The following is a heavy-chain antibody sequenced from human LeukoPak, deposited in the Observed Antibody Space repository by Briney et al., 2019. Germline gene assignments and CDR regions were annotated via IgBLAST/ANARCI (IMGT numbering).Heavy chain of an antibody. CDR2: IIPILGIA. V-gene: IGHV1-69*04. Sequence: ASVKVSCKASGGTFSSYAISWVRQAPGQGLEWMGRIIPILGIANYAQKFQGRVTITADKSTSTAYMELSSLRSEDTAVYYCARVLFSGVDNWFDPWGQGTLVTVSS. D-gene: IGHD2-8*01. CDR3: ARVLFSGVDNWFDP. J-gene: IGHJ5*02. CDR1: GGTFSSYA.